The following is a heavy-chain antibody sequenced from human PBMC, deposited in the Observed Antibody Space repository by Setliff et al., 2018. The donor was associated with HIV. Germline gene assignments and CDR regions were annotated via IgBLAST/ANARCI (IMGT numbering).Heavy chain of an antibody. CDR2: IHYSGRT. CDR1: GGSISSYY. J-gene: IGHJ5*02. CDR3: ARAPFRGGSFGWFDP. D-gene: IGHD2-15*01. V-gene: IGHV4-59*12. Sequence: SETLSLTCTVSGGSISSYYWSWIRQPAGKGLEWIGWIHYSGRTNFNPSLRSRATISFDTSKNQFSLNLTSVTAADTAVYYCARAPFRGGSFGWFDPWGQGTLVTVSS.